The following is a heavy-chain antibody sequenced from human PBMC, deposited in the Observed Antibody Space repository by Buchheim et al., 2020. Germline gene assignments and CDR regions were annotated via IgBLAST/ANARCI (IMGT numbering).Heavy chain of an antibody. CDR2: ITTSSSTI. CDR3: ARDNVVLGDTNWFDP. V-gene: IGHV3-48*01. Sequence: EVQLVESGGGLVQPGGSLRLSCAASGFTFSTYNMNWVRQAPGKGLEWVSYITTSSSTIYYAASVKGRFTISRDNAKNSLYLQMNSLRAEDTAVYYCARDNVVLGDTNWFDPWGQGTL. D-gene: IGHD3-10*01. CDR1: GFTFSTYN. J-gene: IGHJ5*02.